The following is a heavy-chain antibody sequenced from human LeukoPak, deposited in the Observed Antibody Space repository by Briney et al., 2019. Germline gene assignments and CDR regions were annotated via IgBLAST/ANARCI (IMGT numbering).Heavy chain of an antibody. CDR2: IYYSGST. D-gene: IGHD5-18*01. J-gene: IGHJ6*02. V-gene: IGHV4-59*01. CDR3: ARVSGAGYSYGSLYYYYGMDV. CDR1: GGSISSYY. Sequence: SETLSLTCTVSGGSISSYYWSWIRQPPGKGLEWIGYIYYSGSTNYNPSLRSRVTISVDTSKNQFSLKLSSVTAADTAVYYCARVSGAGYSYGSLYYYYGMDVWGQGTTVTVSS.